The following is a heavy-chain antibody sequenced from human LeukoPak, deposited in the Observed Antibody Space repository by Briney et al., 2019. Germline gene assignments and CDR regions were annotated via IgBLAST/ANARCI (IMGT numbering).Heavy chain of an antibody. CDR1: GGSISSSSYY. D-gene: IGHD3-9*01. Sequence: PSETLSLTCTVSGGSISSSSYYWGWIRQPPGQGLEWIGEIHRAGRTRYNPPLKSRVTISMDYSKNQFSLKLTSVTAADTAIYYCGKTDIYFNPIDHWGPGSLVTVSS. J-gene: IGHJ4*02. V-gene: IGHV4-39*07. CDR2: IHRAGRT. CDR3: GKTDIYFNPIDH.